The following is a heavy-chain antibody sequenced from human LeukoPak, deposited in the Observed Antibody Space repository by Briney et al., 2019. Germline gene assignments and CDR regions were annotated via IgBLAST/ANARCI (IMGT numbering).Heavy chain of an antibody. V-gene: IGHV4-39*07. CDR2: IYHSGST. Sequence: SETLSLTCTVSGGSTSSHSFYWGWIRQPPGKGLEWIGSIYHSGSTYYNPSLKSRVTISVDTSKNQFSLKLSSVTAADTAVYYCARADTAMDLYYFDYWGQGTLVTVSS. CDR3: ARADTAMDLYYFDY. J-gene: IGHJ4*02. D-gene: IGHD5-18*01. CDR1: GGSTSSHSFY.